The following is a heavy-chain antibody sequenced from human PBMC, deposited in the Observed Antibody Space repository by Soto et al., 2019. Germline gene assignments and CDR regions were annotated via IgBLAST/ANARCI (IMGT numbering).Heavy chain of an antibody. CDR2: IYHSGST. D-gene: IGHD6-6*01. CDR1: GYSISSGYY. J-gene: IGHJ6*02. V-gene: IGHV4-38-2*02. Sequence: ASETLSLTCAVSGYSISSGYYWGWIRQPPGKGLEWIGSIYHSGSTYYNPSLKSRVTISVDTSKNQFSLKLSSVTAADTAVYYCARDLRADSAARRTLTVFYYGMDVWGQGTTVTVSS. CDR3: ARDLRADSAARRTLTVFYYGMDV.